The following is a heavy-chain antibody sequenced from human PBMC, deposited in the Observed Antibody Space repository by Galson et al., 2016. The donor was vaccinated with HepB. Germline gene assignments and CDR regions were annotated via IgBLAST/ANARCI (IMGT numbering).Heavy chain of an antibody. Sequence: SLRLSCAASGFTFSTNAMNWVRQAPGKGLEWVSGISDSGSSTSYADSVKGRFTISRDNSKNTLYPQMNSLTSEDTAVYYCATAPGRSVVRWRGFRRKDDWDEYSPIKWFDSWGQGTPVTVSS. CDR2: ISDSGSST. V-gene: IGHV3-23*01. CDR3: ATAPGRSVVRWRGFRRKDDWDEYSPIKWFDS. D-gene: IGHD1-1*01. J-gene: IGHJ5*01. CDR1: GFTFSTNA.